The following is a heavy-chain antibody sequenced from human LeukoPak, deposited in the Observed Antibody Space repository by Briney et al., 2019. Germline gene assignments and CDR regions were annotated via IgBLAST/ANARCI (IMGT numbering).Heavy chain of an antibody. V-gene: IGHV4-39*07. D-gene: IGHD3-22*01. J-gene: IGHJ3*02. Sequence: PSETLSLTCTVSGGSINSNTYYWGWIRQPPGKELEWIGSIYYSGSTYYNPSLKSRVTISVDTSKNQSSLKLRSVIAADTAVYYCARDGGYYDSSGYYYAYDAFDIWGQGTMVTVSS. CDR2: IYYSGST. CDR1: GGSINSNTYY. CDR3: ARDGGYYDSSGYYYAYDAFDI.